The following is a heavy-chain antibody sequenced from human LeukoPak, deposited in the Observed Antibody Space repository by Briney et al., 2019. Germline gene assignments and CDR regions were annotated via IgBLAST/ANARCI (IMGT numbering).Heavy chain of an antibody. J-gene: IGHJ3*02. Sequence: GGSLRLSCAASGFTFSGYSMNWVRQAPGKGLEWISYMSSSGSTIFYADSVKGRFTISRDNAKNSLYLQMNSLRAEDTAVYYCARDRNYDILTGYYSPLDAFDIWGQGTMVTVSS. D-gene: IGHD3-9*01. CDR3: ARDRNYDILTGYYSPLDAFDI. CDR2: MSSSGSTI. CDR1: GFTFSGYS. V-gene: IGHV3-48*01.